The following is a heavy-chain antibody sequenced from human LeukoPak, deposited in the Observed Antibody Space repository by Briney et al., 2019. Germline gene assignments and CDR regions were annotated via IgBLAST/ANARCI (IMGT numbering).Heavy chain of an antibody. Sequence: GASVKVSCKASGYTFTSHYMHWVRQAPGQGLEWMGVINPTGDTTRYAQKFQGRVTMTRDMSTSTDYMELSSLRSEDTAVYYCARDLSMITFGGVIDWFDPWGQGTLVTVSS. J-gene: IGHJ5*02. CDR3: ARDLSMITFGGVIDWFDP. V-gene: IGHV1-46*01. CDR2: INPTGDTT. CDR1: GYTFTSHY. D-gene: IGHD3-16*02.